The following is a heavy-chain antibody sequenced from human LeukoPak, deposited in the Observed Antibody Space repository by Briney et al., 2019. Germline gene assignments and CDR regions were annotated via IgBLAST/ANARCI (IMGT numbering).Heavy chain of an antibody. Sequence: PSETLSLTCTVSGGSISISNYYWGWIRQPPGRGLEWIGSISYGGTYYNPSLKSRLTISVDTSKNHFSLNLRSVTAADTAVYSCARRTSNPLGAIDYWGQGTLVTVSS. J-gene: IGHJ4*02. CDR3: ARRTSNPLGAIDY. CDR2: ISYGGT. CDR1: GGSISISNYY. V-gene: IGHV4-39*01. D-gene: IGHD3-3*01.